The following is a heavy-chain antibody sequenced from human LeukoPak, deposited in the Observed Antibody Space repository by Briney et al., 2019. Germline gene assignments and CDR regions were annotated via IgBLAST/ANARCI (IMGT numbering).Heavy chain of an antibody. V-gene: IGHV3-53*01. J-gene: IGHJ2*01. CDR3: ARVGDHFHWYLDL. CDR1: GFTVSTNY. Sequence: PGGSLRLSCAASGFTVSTNYMNWVRQAPGKGLEWVSILYSGSDTYYEDSVKGRFTISSDSSKNILSLQMNNLRAEDTAVYYCARVGDHFHWYLDLWGRGTLVTVSS. CDR2: LYSGSDT. D-gene: IGHD3-10*01.